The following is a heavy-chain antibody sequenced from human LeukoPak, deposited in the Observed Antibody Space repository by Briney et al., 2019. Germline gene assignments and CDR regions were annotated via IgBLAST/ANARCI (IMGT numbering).Heavy chain of an antibody. CDR3: ARVIPDYYDSSGYPLFFDY. D-gene: IGHD3-22*01. CDR1: GYTFSNYG. CDR2: ISAYNGNT. V-gene: IGHV1-18*01. J-gene: IGHJ4*02. Sequence: ASVMVSCKASGYTFSNYGISWVRQAPGQGLEWLGWISAYNGNTHYAQKLQGRVTLTTDTSTSTAYMEVRSLRSDDTAVYFCARVIPDYYDSSGYPLFFDYWGQGTLVTVSS.